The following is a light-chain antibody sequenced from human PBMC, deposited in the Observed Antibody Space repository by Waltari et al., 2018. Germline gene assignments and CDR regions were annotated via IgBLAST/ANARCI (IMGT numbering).Light chain of an antibody. J-gene: IGLJ2*01. V-gene: IGLV2-14*03. CDR2: DVT. Sequence: QSALTQPASVSGSPGQSITISCVGSSSDVGAFEYVSWYQQHPGRAPRLITYDVTKRPSGISNRVSGSKSGNWASLSISGLQTEDEADYYCSSYTTKNTIIFGGGTKVTVL. CDR1: SSDVGAFEY. CDR3: SSYTTKNTII.